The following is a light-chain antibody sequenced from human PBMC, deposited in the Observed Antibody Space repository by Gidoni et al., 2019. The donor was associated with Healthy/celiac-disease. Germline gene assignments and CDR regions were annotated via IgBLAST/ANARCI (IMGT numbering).Light chain of an antibody. Sequence: IVLTQSPATLSLSPGARATLSCRARQSVSSYLAWYQQKPGQAPRLIIYASSNRATGIPARFSGSGSGTDFTLTISSLEPVDFAVYYCQQRSNSYTFGQGTKLEIK. CDR3: QQRSNSYT. CDR1: QSVSSY. CDR2: ASS. V-gene: IGKV3-11*01. J-gene: IGKJ2*01.